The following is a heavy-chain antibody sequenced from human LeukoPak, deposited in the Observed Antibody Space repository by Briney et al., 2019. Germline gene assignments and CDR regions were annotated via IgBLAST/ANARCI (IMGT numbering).Heavy chain of an antibody. J-gene: IGHJ4*02. V-gene: IGHV4-59*01. CDR3: ARGASYYDSSVGY. CDR2: IYYSGST. Sequence: PSETLSLTCTVSGGSISDYYWSWIRQPPGKGLEWIGYIYYSGSTNYNPSLKSRVTISVDTSKNQFSLKLNSVTAADTAVYYCARGASYYDSSVGYWGQGALVTVSS. CDR1: GGSISDYY. D-gene: IGHD3-22*01.